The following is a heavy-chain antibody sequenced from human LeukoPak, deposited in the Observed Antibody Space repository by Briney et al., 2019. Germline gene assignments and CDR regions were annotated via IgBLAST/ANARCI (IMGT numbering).Heavy chain of an antibody. CDR3: ARQGPHSSSWSNAAGFDP. CDR1: GGSISSYY. J-gene: IGHJ5*02. V-gene: IGHV4-59*08. D-gene: IGHD6-13*01. Sequence: PSETLSLTCTVSGGSISSYYWSWIRQPPGKGLEWIGYIYYSGSTYYNPSLKSRVTISVDTSKNQFSLKLTSVTAADTAVYYCARQGPHSSSWSNAAGFDPWGQGILVTVSS. CDR2: IYYSGST.